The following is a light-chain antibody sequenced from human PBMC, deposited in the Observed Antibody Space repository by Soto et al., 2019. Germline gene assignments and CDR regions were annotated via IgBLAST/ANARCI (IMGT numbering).Light chain of an antibody. V-gene: IGKV3-20*01. Sequence: EIVLTQSPDTLSLSPGERATLSCRASQSVSSSYFAWYQQKPGQAPRLLIYGASIRATGIPDRFSGSGSGTDLTLTISRLEPEEFAVYYCQQYGSSPPITFGQGTRLEIK. CDR2: GAS. CDR3: QQYGSSPPIT. CDR1: QSVSSSY. J-gene: IGKJ5*01.